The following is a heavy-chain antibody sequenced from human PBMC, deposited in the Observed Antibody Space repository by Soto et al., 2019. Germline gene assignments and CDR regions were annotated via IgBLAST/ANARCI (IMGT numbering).Heavy chain of an antibody. V-gene: IGHV3-30*18. J-gene: IGHJ4*02. CDR1: GFTFSSYG. CDR2: ISYDGSNK. CDR3: AKPKEYSSSSFDY. D-gene: IGHD6-6*01. Sequence: GGSLRLSCAASGFTFSSYGMHWARQAPGKGLEWVAVISYDGSNKYYADSVKGRFTISRDNSKNTLYMQMDSLRAEDTAVYYCAKPKEYSSSSFDYWGQGTLVTVSS.